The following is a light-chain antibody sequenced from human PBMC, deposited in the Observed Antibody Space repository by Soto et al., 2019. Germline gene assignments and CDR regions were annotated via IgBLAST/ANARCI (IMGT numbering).Light chain of an antibody. CDR1: QTVSSY. CDR3: QQYNNWPRSIT. J-gene: IGKJ5*01. Sequence: IVLTQSPGTLPLSPGERATLSCRASQTVSSYLAWYQQKPGQAPRLLIYGASTRATGIPARFSGSGSGTEFTLTISSLQSEDFAVYYCQQYNNWPRSITFGQGTRLEIK. V-gene: IGKV3-15*01. CDR2: GAS.